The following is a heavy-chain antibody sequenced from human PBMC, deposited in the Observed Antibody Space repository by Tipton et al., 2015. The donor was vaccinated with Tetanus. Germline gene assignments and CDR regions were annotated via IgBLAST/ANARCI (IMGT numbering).Heavy chain of an antibody. V-gene: IGHV3-48*01. J-gene: IGHJ4*02. CDR2: ISTTSNTI. CDR3: AKEFQRARIRFFDS. Sequence: SLRLSCAASGFTLKTYSMNWVRQAPGKGLEWISYISTTSNTIYYADSVKGRFIISRDNSKNTLYLQMNSLRPEDTAVYYCAKEFQRARIRFFDSWGQGTQVTASS. D-gene: IGHD3-10*01. CDR1: GFTLKTYS.